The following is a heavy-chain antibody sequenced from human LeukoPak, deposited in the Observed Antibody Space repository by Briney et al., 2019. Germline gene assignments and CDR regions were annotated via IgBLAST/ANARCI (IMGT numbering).Heavy chain of an antibody. CDR3: ARAGYSYGYGLYYYYYIDV. Sequence: PSETLSLTCTVSGGSISSYYWSWIRQPPGKGLEWIGYIYYSGSTNYNPSLKSRVAISVDTSKNQFSLKLSSVTAADTAVYYCARAGYSYGYGLYYYYYIDVWGKGTTVTISS. D-gene: IGHD5-18*01. CDR1: GGSISSYY. CDR2: IYYSGST. J-gene: IGHJ6*03. V-gene: IGHV4-59*01.